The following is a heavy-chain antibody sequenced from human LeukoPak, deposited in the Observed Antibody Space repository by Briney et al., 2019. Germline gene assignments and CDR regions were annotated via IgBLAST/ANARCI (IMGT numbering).Heavy chain of an antibody. D-gene: IGHD3-9*01. Sequence: GGSLRLSCAASGFTFSNALMSWVRQAPGKGLEWVGRIKSKTDGGTTDYAAPVKGRFTISRDDSKNTLYLQMNSLKTEDTAVYYCTTDFDWSPDPYGMDVWGQGTTVTVSS. J-gene: IGHJ6*02. V-gene: IGHV3-15*01. CDR3: TTDFDWSPDPYGMDV. CDR2: IKSKTDGGTT. CDR1: GFTFSNAL.